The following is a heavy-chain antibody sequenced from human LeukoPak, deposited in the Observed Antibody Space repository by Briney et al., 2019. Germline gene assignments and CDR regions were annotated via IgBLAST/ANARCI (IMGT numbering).Heavy chain of an antibody. CDR2: IKQDGSEK. CDR3: ARDKQGTPLFNTETRLDY. D-gene: IGHD2-15*01. Sequence: GGSLRLSCAASGFTFSSYEMNWVRQAPGKGLEWVANIKQDGSEKYYVDSVKGRFTISRDNAKNSLYLQMNSLRAEDTAVYYCARDKQGTPLFNTETRLDYWGQGTLVTVSS. CDR1: GFTFSSYE. V-gene: IGHV3-7*01. J-gene: IGHJ4*02.